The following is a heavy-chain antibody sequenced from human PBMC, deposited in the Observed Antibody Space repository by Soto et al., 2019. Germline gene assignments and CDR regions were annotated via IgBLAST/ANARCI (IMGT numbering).Heavy chain of an antibody. CDR3: ARDGDGRMTTNPYDYNGMDV. CDR2: VFYTGRD. Sequence: PSETLSLTCTVAGGSLGSYYWSWIRQPPGKGLEWIGYVFYTGRDNYNASLKSQVSISLDTSNYQFSLKLSSVTAADTVVYYCARDGDGRMTTNPYDYNGMDVWGPGTTVTVSS. D-gene: IGHD5-12*01. CDR1: GGSLGSYY. J-gene: IGHJ6*02. V-gene: IGHV4-59*01.